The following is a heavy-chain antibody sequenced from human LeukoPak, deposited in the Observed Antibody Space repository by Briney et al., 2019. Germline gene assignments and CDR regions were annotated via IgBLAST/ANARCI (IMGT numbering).Heavy chain of an antibody. V-gene: IGHV3-48*01. CDR3: ARDYKYAFDN. CDR2: IGIDSGNT. Sequence: GGSLRLSCAASGFTFSDYSMNWVRQAPGKGLEWISYIGIDSGNTNYADSVKGRFTISGDKAKKSLYLQMNSLRVEDTAVYYCARDYKYAFDNWGQGTLVTVSS. CDR1: GFTFSDYS. D-gene: IGHD5-24*01. J-gene: IGHJ4*02.